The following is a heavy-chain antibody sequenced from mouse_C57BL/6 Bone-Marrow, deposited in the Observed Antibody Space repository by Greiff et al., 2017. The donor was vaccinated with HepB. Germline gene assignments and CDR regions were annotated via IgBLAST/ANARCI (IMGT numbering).Heavy chain of an antibody. CDR1: GYTFTSYW. J-gene: IGHJ3*01. CDR2: IDPNSGGT. CDR3: AREDLSTMITRGFAY. Sequence: QVQLKQPGAELVKPGASVKLSCKASGYTFTSYWMHWVKQRPGRGLEWIGRIDPNSGGTKYNEKFKSKATLTVDKPSSTAYMQLSSLTSEDSAVYYCAREDLSTMITRGFAYWGQGTLVTVSA. V-gene: IGHV1-72*01. D-gene: IGHD2-4*01.